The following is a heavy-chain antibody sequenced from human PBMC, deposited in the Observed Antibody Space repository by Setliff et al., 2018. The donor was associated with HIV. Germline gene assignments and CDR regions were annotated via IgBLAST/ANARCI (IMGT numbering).Heavy chain of an antibody. V-gene: IGHV4-61*02. Sequence: PSETLSLTCTVSGGSISSGSYYWSWIRQPAGKGLEWIGRIYTSGSTNYNPSLKSRVTISVDTSKNQFSLKLSSVTAADTAVYYCARDGSGYSYGFFVRSVYYYYMDVWGKGTTVTVSS. D-gene: IGHD5-18*01. J-gene: IGHJ6*03. CDR1: GGSISSGSYY. CDR2: IYTSGST. CDR3: ARDGSGYSYGFFVRSVYYYYMDV.